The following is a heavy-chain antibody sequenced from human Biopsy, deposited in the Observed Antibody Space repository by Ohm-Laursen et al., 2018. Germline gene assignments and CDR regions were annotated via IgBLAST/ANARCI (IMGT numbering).Heavy chain of an antibody. Sequence: SLRLSCAASGFTFSKTWMHWVRQAPGKGLMWVARIHSDGTTPTYADSVKGRFSISRDNAKNMMYLQMNSLRADDTALYYCRAVAGEAFDLWGQGTMVTVSS. CDR2: IHSDGTTP. V-gene: IGHV3-74*01. J-gene: IGHJ3*01. CDR3: RAVAGEAFDL. CDR1: GFTFSKTW. D-gene: IGHD6-19*01.